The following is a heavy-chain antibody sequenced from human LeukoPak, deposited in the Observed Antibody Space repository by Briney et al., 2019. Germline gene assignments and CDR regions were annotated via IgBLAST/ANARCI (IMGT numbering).Heavy chain of an antibody. J-gene: IGHJ4*02. Sequence: GGSLRLSCAASGFTFSNAWMSWVRQAPGKGLEWVGRIKSKTDGGTTDYAAPVKGRFTISRDDSKNTLYLQMNSLRAEDTAVYYCAKWERSRAFDYWGKGTLVTVSS. V-gene: IGHV3-15*01. CDR1: GFTFSNAW. D-gene: IGHD1-1*01. CDR2: IKSKTDGGTT. CDR3: AKWERSRAFDY.